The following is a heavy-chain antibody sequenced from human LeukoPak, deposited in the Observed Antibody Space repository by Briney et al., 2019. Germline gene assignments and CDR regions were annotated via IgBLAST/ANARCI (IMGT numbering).Heavy chain of an antibody. J-gene: IGHJ4*02. V-gene: IGHV1-2*02. Sequence: ASVKVPCKASGYTFTGYYMHWVRQAPGQGLEWMGWINPNSGGTNYAQKFKGRVTMTRDTSISTAYMELSRLRSDDTAVYYCARKTSSSWYDYWGQGTLVTVSS. CDR1: GYTFTGYY. CDR3: ARKTSSSWYDY. CDR2: INPNSGGT. D-gene: IGHD6-13*01.